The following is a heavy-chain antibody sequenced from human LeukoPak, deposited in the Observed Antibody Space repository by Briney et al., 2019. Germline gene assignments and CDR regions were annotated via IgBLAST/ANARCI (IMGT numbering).Heavy chain of an antibody. J-gene: IGHJ4*02. Sequence: GGSLRLSCAASGFTFSDYYMSWIRQAPGKGLEWVSYISSSGSTIYYADSVKGRFTISRDNAKNSLYLQMNSLRAEDTAVYYCARDLYDSSGYYSPDFDYWGQGTLVTVSS. CDR3: ARDLYDSSGYYSPDFDY. D-gene: IGHD3-22*01. CDR2: ISSSGSTI. V-gene: IGHV3-11*01. CDR1: GFTFSDYY.